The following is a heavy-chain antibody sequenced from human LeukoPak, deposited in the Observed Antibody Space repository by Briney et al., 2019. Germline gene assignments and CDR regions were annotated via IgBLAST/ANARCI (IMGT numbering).Heavy chain of an antibody. CDR2: IYPGDSDT. Sequence: PGESLKISCKGSGYSFTSYWIGWVRQMPRKGLEWMGIIYPGDSDTRYSPSFQGQVTISADKSISTAYLQWSSLKASDTAMYYCARHERDILTGYYTLSGFDYWGQGTLVTVSS. D-gene: IGHD3-9*01. V-gene: IGHV5-51*01. J-gene: IGHJ4*02. CDR1: GYSFTSYW. CDR3: ARHERDILTGYYTLSGFDY.